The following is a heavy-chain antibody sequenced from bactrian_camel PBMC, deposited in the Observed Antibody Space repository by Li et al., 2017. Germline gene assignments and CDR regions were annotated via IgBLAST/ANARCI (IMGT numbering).Heavy chain of an antibody. D-gene: IGHD3*01. Sequence: HVQLVESGGGLVQPGGSLRLSCAASEFTVSDYWITWVRQTPGKERENLGAVDSDGTTVYPADSVKDRLTISRDKDKNTLTLQMNSLTIDDTGVYTCAAGYGGWCPATSFIFWGQGTQVTVS. CDR3: AAGYGGWCPATSFIF. CDR2: VDSDGTTV. V-gene: IGHV3S1*01. CDR1: EFTVSDYW. J-gene: IGHJ4*01.